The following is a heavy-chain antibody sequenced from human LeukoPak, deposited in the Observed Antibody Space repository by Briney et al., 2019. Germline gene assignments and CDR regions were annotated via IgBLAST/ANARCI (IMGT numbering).Heavy chain of an antibody. CDR1: GGSISSGDYY. CDR3: ARVVVITGIRAFDI. J-gene: IGHJ3*02. D-gene: IGHD3-22*01. V-gene: IGHV4-30-4*01. Sequence: PSETLSLTCTVSGGSISSGDYYWSWIRQPPGKGLEWIGYIYYSGSTYYNPSLKSRVTISVDTSKNQFSLKLSSVTAADTAVYYCARVVVITGIRAFDIWGQGTMVTVSS. CDR2: IYYSGST.